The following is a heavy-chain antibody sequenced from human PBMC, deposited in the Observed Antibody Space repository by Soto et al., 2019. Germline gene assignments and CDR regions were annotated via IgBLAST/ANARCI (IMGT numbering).Heavy chain of an antibody. CDR3: ARGGIADPYYYYGMDV. J-gene: IGHJ6*02. D-gene: IGHD6-13*01. V-gene: IGHV1-18*01. Sequence: QVQLVQSGAEVKKPGASVKVSCKASGYTFTSYGISWVRQAPGQGLEWMGWISAYNGNTNYAQKLQGRVTMTTDTSKSTAYMELRSLRPDDTAVYYCARGGIADPYYYYGMDVWGQGTTVTVSS. CDR1: GYTFTSYG. CDR2: ISAYNGNT.